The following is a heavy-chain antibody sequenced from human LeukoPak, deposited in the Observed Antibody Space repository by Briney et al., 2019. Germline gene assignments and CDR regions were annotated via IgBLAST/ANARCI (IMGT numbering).Heavy chain of an antibody. CDR1: GGTFSSYA. CDR3: AGKTDYYDSRGPRGAFDI. CDR2: IIPIFGTA. J-gene: IGHJ3*02. D-gene: IGHD3-22*01. V-gene: IGHV1-69*13. Sequence: SVKVSCKASGGTFSSYAISWVRQAPGQGLEWMGGIIPIFGTANYAQKFQGRVTITADESTSTAYMELSSLRSEDTAVYYCAGKTDYYDSRGPRGAFDIWGQGTMVTVSS.